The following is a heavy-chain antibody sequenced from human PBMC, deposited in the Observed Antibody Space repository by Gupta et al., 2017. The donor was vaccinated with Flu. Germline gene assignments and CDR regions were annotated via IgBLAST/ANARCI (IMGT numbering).Heavy chain of an antibody. J-gene: IGHJ5*02. V-gene: IGHV1-46*01. CDR1: GYFFITHY. Sequence: QVQLVQSGAEVKESGASVRISCKTSGYFFITHYMQWVRLVPGQGLEWMGIIDPSGGIATDARKFLDRVTLTSDTSTNKADMELNSRKYDDTAVYYCARAKTGMGGWFDPWGQGTLVTVS. D-gene: IGHD3-16*01. CDR3: ARAKTGMGGWFDP. CDR2: IDPSGGIA.